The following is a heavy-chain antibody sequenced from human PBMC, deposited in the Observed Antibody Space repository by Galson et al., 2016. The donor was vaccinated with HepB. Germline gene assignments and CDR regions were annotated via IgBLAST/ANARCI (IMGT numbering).Heavy chain of an antibody. CDR1: GFTFDDYA. V-gene: IGHV3-9*01. J-gene: IGHJ4*02. CDR2: IGWNSDRK. D-gene: IGHD6-19*01. Sequence: SLRLSCAASGFTFDDYAMHWIRQAPGKGLEWVSSIGWNSDRKDYADSVKGRFTISRDNAKSFLYLQMNSLRDEDTAFYYCAKGPRWLVRGYYFDDWGQGMLVTVSS. CDR3: AKGPRWLVRGYYFDD.